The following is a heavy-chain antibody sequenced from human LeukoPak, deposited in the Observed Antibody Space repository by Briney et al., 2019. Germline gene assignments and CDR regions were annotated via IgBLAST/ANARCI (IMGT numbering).Heavy chain of an antibody. CDR1: GFTFSTYW. D-gene: IGHD1-1*01. V-gene: IGHV3-7*01. CDR3: ARLTGATGFDY. Sequence: GGSLRLSCAASGFTFSTYWMSWVRQAPGKGLEWVANIKQDGSDKYYVDSVKGRFTISRDNSKNSLYLQLNSLRADDTAVYYCARLTGATGFDYWGQGTLVIVSS. J-gene: IGHJ4*02. CDR2: IKQDGSDK.